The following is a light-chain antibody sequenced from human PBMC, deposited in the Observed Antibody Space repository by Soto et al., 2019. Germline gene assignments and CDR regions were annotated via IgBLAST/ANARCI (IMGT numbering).Light chain of an antibody. Sequence: DIQMTHSPSSVSASVGDRVTITCRASQGISSWLAWYQHKPGKAPNLLIYAASILQSGVPSRFSGSGSGTDFTLTISNLQPEDFATYYCQQADSFPLTLGGGTKVEIK. CDR2: AAS. CDR1: QGISSW. J-gene: IGKJ4*01. CDR3: QQADSFPLT. V-gene: IGKV1-12*01.